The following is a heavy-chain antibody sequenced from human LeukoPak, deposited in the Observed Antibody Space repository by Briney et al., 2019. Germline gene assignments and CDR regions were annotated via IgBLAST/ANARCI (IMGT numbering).Heavy chain of an antibody. CDR2: ISAYT. J-gene: IGHJ3*02. CDR1: GYTITSYG. CDR3: ARISYYYDSSGYSLDAFDI. Sequence: ASVKVSCKASGYTITSYGISWVRQAPGQGLEWMGWISAYTNYAQKLQGRVTVTTDTSTSTAYMELRSLRSDDTAVYYCARISYYYDSSGYSLDAFDIWGQGTMVTVSS. D-gene: IGHD3-22*01. V-gene: IGHV1-18*01.